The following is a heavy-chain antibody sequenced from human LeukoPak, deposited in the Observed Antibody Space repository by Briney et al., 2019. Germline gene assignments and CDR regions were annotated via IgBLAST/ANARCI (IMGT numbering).Heavy chain of an antibody. V-gene: IGHV3-30*04. D-gene: IGHD1-26*01. Sequence: GGSLRLSCAASGFTFSSYAMHWVRQAPGKGLEWVAVISYDGSNKNYADSVKGRFTISGDNSRNTLYLQMNSLRAEDTSVYYCARSPGILGTNYFDYWGQGTLVTVSS. CDR2: ISYDGSNK. J-gene: IGHJ4*02. CDR1: GFTFSSYA. CDR3: ARSPGILGTNYFDY.